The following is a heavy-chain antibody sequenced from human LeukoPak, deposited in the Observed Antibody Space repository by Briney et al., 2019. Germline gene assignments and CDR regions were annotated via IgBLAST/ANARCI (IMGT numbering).Heavy chain of an antibody. CDR2: IWYDGSNK. V-gene: IGHV3-33*01. Sequence: GRSLRLSCAASGFTFSSYGMHWVRQAPGKGLEWVAVIWYDGSNKYYADSVKGRFTISRDNSKNTLYLQMNSLRAEDTAVYYCARDLDSGVVPTYDYWGRGTLVTVSS. D-gene: IGHD3-3*01. CDR3: ARDLDSGVVPTYDY. J-gene: IGHJ4*02. CDR1: GFTFSSYG.